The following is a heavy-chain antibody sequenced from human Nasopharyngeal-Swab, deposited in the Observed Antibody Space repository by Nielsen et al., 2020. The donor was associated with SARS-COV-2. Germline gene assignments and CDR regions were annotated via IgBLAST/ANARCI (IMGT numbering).Heavy chain of an antibody. D-gene: IGHD3-3*01. CDR2: INHSGST. CDR3: ARNEFRSGYYGTAEYYGLDV. CDR1: GGSFSGYN. Sequence: SETLSLTCAVYGGSFSGYNWSWIRQPPGKGLEWIGEINHSGSTNYIPSLKSRVTISVDTSKNQFSLKLTSVTAADTAVYYCARNEFRSGYYGTAEYYGLDVWGQGTTVTVSS. J-gene: IGHJ6*02. V-gene: IGHV4-34*01.